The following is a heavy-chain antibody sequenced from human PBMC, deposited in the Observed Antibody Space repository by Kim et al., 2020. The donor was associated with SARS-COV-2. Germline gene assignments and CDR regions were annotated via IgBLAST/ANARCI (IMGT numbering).Heavy chain of an antibody. V-gene: IGHV3-7*01. Sequence: GGSLRLSCAASGFTFSSYWMSWVRQAPGKGLEWVANIKQDGSEKYYVDSAKGRFTISRDNAKNSLYLQMNSLRAEDTAVYYCARVRFLECLFHYECYMDVWGKGTTVTVSS. J-gene: IGHJ6*03. CDR3: ARVRFLECLFHYECYMDV. CDR2: IKQDGSEK. CDR1: GFTFSSYW. D-gene: IGHD3-3*01.